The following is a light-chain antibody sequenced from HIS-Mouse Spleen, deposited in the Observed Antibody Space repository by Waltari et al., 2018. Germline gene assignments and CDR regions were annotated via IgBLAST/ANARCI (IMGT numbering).Light chain of an antibody. Sequence: QSVLTQPPSASGTPGQRVTISCSGSRSNIGSNPVNWYQQLPGTAPKLLIYSNNQRPSGVPDRFSGSKSGTSASLAISGLQSEDEADYYCAAWDDSLNGNYVFGTGTKVTVL. CDR1: RSNIGSNP. CDR3: AAWDDSLNGNYV. V-gene: IGLV1-44*01. CDR2: SNN. J-gene: IGLJ1*01.